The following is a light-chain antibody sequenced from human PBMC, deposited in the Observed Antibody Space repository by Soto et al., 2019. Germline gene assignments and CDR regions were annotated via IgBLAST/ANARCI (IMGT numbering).Light chain of an antibody. V-gene: IGKV1-5*01. CDR2: GAS. CDR1: HIISTW. J-gene: IGKJ4*01. Sequence: DIRMTQSPSTLSASVGDRVTITCRASHIISTWVAWYQQKPGKAPKLLVYGASSLESGVPSRFSGSGSGTEFTLTISGLQPDDFATYYCQQYHSYLTFSGGTKVDIK. CDR3: QQYHSYLT.